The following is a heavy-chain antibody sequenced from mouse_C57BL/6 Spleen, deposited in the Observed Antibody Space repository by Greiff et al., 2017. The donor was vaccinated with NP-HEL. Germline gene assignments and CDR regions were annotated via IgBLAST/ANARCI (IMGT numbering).Heavy chain of an antibody. Sequence: EVQVVESGGDLVKPGGSLKLSCAASGFTFSSYGMSWVRQTPDKRLEWVATISSGGSYTYYPDSVKGRFTISRDNAKNTLYLQMSSLKSEDTAMYYCARHYGDVWGTGTTVTVSS. V-gene: IGHV5-6*01. CDR2: ISSGGSYT. CDR3: ARHYGDV. D-gene: IGHD1-1*01. J-gene: IGHJ1*03. CDR1: GFTFSSYG.